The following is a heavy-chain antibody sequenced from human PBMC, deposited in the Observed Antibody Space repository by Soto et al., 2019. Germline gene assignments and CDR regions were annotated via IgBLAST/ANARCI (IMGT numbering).Heavy chain of an antibody. CDR2: IWYDGSNK. CDR1: GFTFSSYG. CDR3: ARDCLHRSSGWYYYYYYGMDV. Sequence: GGSLRLSCAASGFTFSSYGMHWVRQAPGKGLEWVAVIWYDGSNKYYADSVKGRFTISRDNSKNTLYLQMNSLRAEDTAVYYCARDCLHRSSGWYYYYYYGMDVWGQGTTVTVSS. D-gene: IGHD6-19*01. V-gene: IGHV3-33*01. J-gene: IGHJ6*02.